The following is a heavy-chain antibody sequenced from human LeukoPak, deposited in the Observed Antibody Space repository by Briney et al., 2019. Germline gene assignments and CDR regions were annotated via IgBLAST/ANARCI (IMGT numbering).Heavy chain of an antibody. Sequence: GGSLRLSCAASGFTFSDYYMSWIRQAPGKGLEWVSYISSSGSTIYYADSVKGRFTISRDNAKNSLYLQMNSLRAEDTAVHYCARADSSGYYYGPDAFDIWGQGTMVTVSS. J-gene: IGHJ3*02. V-gene: IGHV3-11*01. CDR2: ISSSGSTI. CDR1: GFTFSDYY. D-gene: IGHD3-22*01. CDR3: ARADSSGYYYGPDAFDI.